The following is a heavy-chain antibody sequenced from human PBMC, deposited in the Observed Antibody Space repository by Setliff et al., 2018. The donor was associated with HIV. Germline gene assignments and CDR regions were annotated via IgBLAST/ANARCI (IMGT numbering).Heavy chain of an antibody. J-gene: IGHJ4*02. D-gene: IGHD4-17*01. CDR3: AAFLVSPVTTQDY. Sequence: SETLSLTCSVYGGSFSNYYTNWIRQPPGKGLEWIGELSPSGTTRPNPSLQSRVIISLDTSKNQFSLKLTSVTAADTAMYYCAAFLVSPVTTQDYWGQGTPVTVSS. V-gene: IGHV4-34*01. CDR2: LSPSGTT. CDR1: GGSFSNYY.